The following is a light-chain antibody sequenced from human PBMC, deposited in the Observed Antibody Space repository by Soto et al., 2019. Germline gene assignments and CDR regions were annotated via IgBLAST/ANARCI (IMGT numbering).Light chain of an antibody. V-gene: IGLV1-44*01. Sequence: QYVLTQRPSASGTPGQRVTICCSGSSSKIGSKTVSWYQQVPGTAPELLIYSDNQRPSGVPDRFSGSKPGNSASLAISGLQSDDEADYYCAAWDARLNEWVFGGGIQLTV. CDR2: SDN. CDR3: AAWDARLNEWV. CDR1: SSKIGSKT. J-gene: IGLJ3*02.